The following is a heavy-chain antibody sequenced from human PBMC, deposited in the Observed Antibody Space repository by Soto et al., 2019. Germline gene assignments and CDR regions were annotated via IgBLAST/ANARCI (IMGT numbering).Heavy chain of an antibody. J-gene: IGHJ4*02. CDR2: IGAAGIGT. D-gene: IGHD3-16*01. Sequence: GGSLRLSFAFSCLTFKDYPMSWVRQTPGKGLEWVSAIGAAGIGTGYADSVRGRFTISRDNANNTLFLQMDSLRVEDTAVYFCARMGGFDPIHDFWGQGALVTVSS. CDR3: ARMGGFDPIHDF. V-gene: IGHV3-20*03. CDR1: CLTFKDYP.